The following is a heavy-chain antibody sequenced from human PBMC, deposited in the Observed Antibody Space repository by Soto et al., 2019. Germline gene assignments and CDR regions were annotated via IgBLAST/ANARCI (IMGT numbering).Heavy chain of an antibody. Sequence: QITLNESGPTQVKPRQTLTLTCTFSGFSLTTSGVGVGWIRQSPGKAPEWLALIYWDDDKRYSSSLKSRLTITNDTSKNRVVLTMADLDPADTATYYCAHRVLRTVFGLVTTTAIYFDFWGQGTPVAVSS. CDR1: GFSLTTSGVG. CDR2: IYWDDDK. CDR3: AHRVLRTVFGLVTTTAIYFDF. D-gene: IGHD3-3*01. J-gene: IGHJ4*02. V-gene: IGHV2-5*02.